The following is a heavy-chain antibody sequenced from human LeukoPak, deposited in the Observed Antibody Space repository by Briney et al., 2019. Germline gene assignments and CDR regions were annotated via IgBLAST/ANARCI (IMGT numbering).Heavy chain of an antibody. V-gene: IGHV1-24*01. CDR3: ATGSYYGSGSYPGAYGMDV. D-gene: IGHD3-10*01. Sequence: SVKVSCKASGYTFTSYGISWVRQAPGKGLEWMGGFDPEDGETIYAQKFQGRVTMTEDTSTDTAYMELSSLRSEDTAVYYCATGSYYGSGSYPGAYGMDVWGQGTTVTVSS. CDR1: GYTFTSYG. J-gene: IGHJ6*02. CDR2: FDPEDGET.